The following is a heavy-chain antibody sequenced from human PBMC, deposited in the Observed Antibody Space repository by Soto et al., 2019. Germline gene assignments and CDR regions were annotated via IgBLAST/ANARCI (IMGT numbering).Heavy chain of an antibody. D-gene: IGHD2-15*01. CDR3: ARAVGDPYWSGGRCYSVWFDP. CDR2: ISAYNGNT. CDR1: GYTFTSYG. J-gene: IGHJ5*02. V-gene: IGHV1-18*01. Sequence: ASVKVSCKASGYTFTSYGISGVRQAPGQGLEWMGWISAYNGNTNYAQKLKGRVTMTTDTSTGTAYMELRSLRSDDTAVYYCARAVGDPYWSGGRCYSVWFDPWGQGTLVTVSS.